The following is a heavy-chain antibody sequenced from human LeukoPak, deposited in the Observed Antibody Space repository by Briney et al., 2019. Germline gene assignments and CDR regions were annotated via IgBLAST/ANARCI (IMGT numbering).Heavy chain of an antibody. CDR2: ISSSSSYI. V-gene: IGHV3-21*01. D-gene: IGHD6-19*01. Sequence: GGSLRLSCAASGVTFSSYSMNWVRQAPGKGLEWVSSISSSSSYIYYADSVKGRFTISRDNAKNSLYLQMNSLRAEDTAVYYCARSIAVAGTLTGGYWGQGTLVTVSS. J-gene: IGHJ4*02. CDR3: ARSIAVAGTLTGGY. CDR1: GVTFSSYS.